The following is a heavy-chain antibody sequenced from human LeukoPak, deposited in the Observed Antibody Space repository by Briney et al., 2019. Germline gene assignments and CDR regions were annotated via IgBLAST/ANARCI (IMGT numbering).Heavy chain of an antibody. CDR1: GFTFSSYE. CDR3: ARVTPSSGSTSLDY. CDR2: ISSSGSTI. Sequence: GGSLRLSCAASGFTFSSYEMNWVRQAPGKGLEWVSYISSSGSTIYYADSVEGRFTIPRDNAKNSLYLQMNSLRAEDTAVYYCARVTPSSGSTSLDYWGQGTLVTVSS. V-gene: IGHV3-48*03. J-gene: IGHJ4*02. D-gene: IGHD2-2*01.